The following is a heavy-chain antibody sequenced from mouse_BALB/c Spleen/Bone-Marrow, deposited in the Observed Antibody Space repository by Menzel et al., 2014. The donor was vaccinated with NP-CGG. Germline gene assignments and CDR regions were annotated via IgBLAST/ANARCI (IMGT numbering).Heavy chain of an antibody. CDR1: GFPFSRYG. CDR2: INNTGGST. Sequence: VLEVGAGGGLVQPGGSLTLSFVASGFPFSRYGMSWVRQTPGKRLALVAPINNTGGSTYYPDRVKGQPTNSRDNAKNTRDRKMSSLKAEDAAMVDGARVYGGYFDVRGAAPTVTVSS. J-gene: IGHJ1*01. CDR3: ARVYGGYFDV. D-gene: IGHD1-1*01. V-gene: IGHV5-6-3*01.